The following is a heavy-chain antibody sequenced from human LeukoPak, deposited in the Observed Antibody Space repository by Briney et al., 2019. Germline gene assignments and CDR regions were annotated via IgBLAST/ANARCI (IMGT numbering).Heavy chain of an antibody. D-gene: IGHD5-24*01. V-gene: IGHV3-48*01. CDR3: ARDPSRWLQFLPLS. CDR1: GFTFSSYS. J-gene: IGHJ5*02. Sequence: GGSLRLSCAASGFTFSSYSMNWVRQAPGKGLEWVSYISSSSSTIYYADSVKGRFTISRDNAKNSLYLQMNSLRAEDTAVYYCARDPSRWLQFLPLSWGQGTLVTVSS. CDR2: ISSSSSTI.